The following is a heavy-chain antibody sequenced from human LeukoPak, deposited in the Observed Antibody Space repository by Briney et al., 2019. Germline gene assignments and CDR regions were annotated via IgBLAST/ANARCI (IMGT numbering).Heavy chain of an antibody. CDR1: GFTFSSYN. D-gene: IGHD1-26*01. Sequence: GGSLRLSCAASGFTFSSYNMNWVRQAPGKGLECISGFSGSGGTTFYADSVKGRFTISRDNSKNTLYLQMNSLRGEDTAVYYCAKDPIVGATPGDYFDYWGQGTLVTVSS. CDR3: AKDPIVGATPGDYFDY. J-gene: IGHJ4*02. CDR2: FSGSGGTT. V-gene: IGHV3-23*01.